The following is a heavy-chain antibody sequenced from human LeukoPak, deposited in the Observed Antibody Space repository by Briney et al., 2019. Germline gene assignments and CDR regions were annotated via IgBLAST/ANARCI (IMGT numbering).Heavy chain of an antibody. Sequence: GGSLRLSCAASGFPFSSYGMNWVRQAPGKGLEWVSYISSGSVTIYYADSVKGRFTISRDNAKNSLYLQMNSLRDEDTAVYYCAREGVGATDYWGQGTLVTVSS. CDR1: GFPFSSYG. CDR2: ISSGSVTI. D-gene: IGHD1-26*01. J-gene: IGHJ4*02. CDR3: AREGVGATDY. V-gene: IGHV3-48*02.